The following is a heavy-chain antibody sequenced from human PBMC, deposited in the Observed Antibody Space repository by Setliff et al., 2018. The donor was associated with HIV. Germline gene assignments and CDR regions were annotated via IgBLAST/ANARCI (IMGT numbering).Heavy chain of an antibody. CDR3: AKAKWLPRNSFYYYMDV. V-gene: IGHV3-20*04. D-gene: IGHD6-19*01. CDR2: ISWNGRII. J-gene: IGHJ6*03. CDR1: GFTFGDYL. Sequence: SLRLSCATSGFTFGDYLMSWVRQVPGKGLEWVSGISWNGRIIGYGDSVRGRFTISRDDAKNSLYLQMNSLRAEDTGLYYCAKAKWLPRNSFYYYMDVWGKGTTVTVSS.